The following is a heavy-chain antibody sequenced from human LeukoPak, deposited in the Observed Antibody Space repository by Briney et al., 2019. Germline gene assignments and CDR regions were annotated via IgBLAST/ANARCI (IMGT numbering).Heavy chain of an antibody. CDR2: ISSDGGSP. CDR3: AREYCSGGRCQYYFDY. Sequence: GGSLRLSCAASGFTFSSYAMHWIRQAPGKGLEFVSGISSDGGSPFHVNSVKGRFTISRDNSKDTLYLQMGSLRAEDMAVYYCAREYCSGGRCQYYFDYWGQRTLVTVSS. CDR1: GFTFSSYA. J-gene: IGHJ4*02. D-gene: IGHD2-15*01. V-gene: IGHV3-64*01.